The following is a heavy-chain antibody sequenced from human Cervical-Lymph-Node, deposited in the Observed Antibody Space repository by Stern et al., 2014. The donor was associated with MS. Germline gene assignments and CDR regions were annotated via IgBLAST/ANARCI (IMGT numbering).Heavy chain of an antibody. J-gene: IGHJ4*01. D-gene: IGHD5/OR15-5a*01. V-gene: IGHV3-74*03. CDR1: GFTLSTHW. Sequence: EVQLVESGGGLVQPGGSLRLSCEASGFTLSTHWMHWVRQAPGQGLLWVSRVNDDGGDIAYADSVKGRLTTSKDNARNRMYLQMNSLEAGDTATYYCVRDSHVSRFDNWGPGALVTVSS. CDR2: VNDDGGDI. CDR3: VRDSHVSRFDN.